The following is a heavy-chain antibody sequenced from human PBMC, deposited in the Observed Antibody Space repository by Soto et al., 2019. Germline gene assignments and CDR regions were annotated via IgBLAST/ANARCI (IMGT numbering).Heavy chain of an antibody. V-gene: IGHV4-30-2*02. CDR3: VRIDTTVGVYWYFDL. CDR1: GGSISSGGYS. CDR2: IYHSGST. Sequence: SETLSLTCAVSGGSISSGGYSWSWIRQPPGKGLEWIGYIYHSGSTNYNPSFKSRVIISVDTSKNQFSVRVSSVTAADTAVYYCVRIDTTVGVYWYFDLWGRGTLVTVSS. J-gene: IGHJ2*01. D-gene: IGHD1-1*01.